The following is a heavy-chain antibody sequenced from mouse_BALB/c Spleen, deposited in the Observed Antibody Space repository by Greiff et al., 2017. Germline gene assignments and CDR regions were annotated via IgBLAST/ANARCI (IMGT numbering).Heavy chain of an antibody. CDR3: ARTYYGSSLYAMDY. Sequence: VQLKESGAELVKPGASVKLSCTASGFNIKDTYMHWVKQRPEQGLEWIGRIDPANGNTKYDPKFQGKATITADTSSNTAYLQLSSLTSEDTAVYYCARTYYGSSLYAMDYWGQGTSVTVSS. V-gene: IGHV14-3*02. D-gene: IGHD1-1*01. CDR2: IDPANGNT. J-gene: IGHJ4*01. CDR1: GFNIKDTY.